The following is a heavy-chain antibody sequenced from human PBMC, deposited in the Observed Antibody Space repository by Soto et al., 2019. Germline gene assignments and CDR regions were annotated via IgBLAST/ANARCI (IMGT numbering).Heavy chain of an antibody. J-gene: IGHJ6*02. D-gene: IGHD2-2*01. CDR3: TTDTRAVQRKRVPAANIRLSYYYYGMDV. CDR2: IKSKTDGGTT. CDR1: GFTFSNAW. Sequence: GGSLRLSCAASGFTFSNAWMNLVSQAPGKGLEWVGRIKSKTDGGTTDYAAPVKGRFTISRDDSKNTLYLQMNSLKTEDTAVYYCTTDTRAVQRKRVPAANIRLSYYYYGMDVWGQGTTVTVSS. V-gene: IGHV3-15*07.